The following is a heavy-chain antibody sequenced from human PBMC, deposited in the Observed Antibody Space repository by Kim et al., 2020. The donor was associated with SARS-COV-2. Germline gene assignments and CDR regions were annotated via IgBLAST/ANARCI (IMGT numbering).Heavy chain of an antibody. J-gene: IGHJ5*02. CDR3: ARARHTPRQIDP. D-gene: IGHD2-2*02. Sequence: ASVKVSCKASGYAFTNYYIHWLRQAPGQGFEWMGWINPNSGGADYAVSFQGRVTLTRDTSINTVSMELSRVSSDDTALYFCARARHTPRQIDPWGQGSLV. CDR2: INPNSGGA. V-gene: IGHV1-2*02. CDR1: GYAFTNYY.